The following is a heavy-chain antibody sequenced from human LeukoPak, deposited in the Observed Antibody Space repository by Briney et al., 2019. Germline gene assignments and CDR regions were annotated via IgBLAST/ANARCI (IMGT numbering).Heavy chain of an antibody. Sequence: GSLRLSCAASGFTFSSYGMHWVRQAPGKGLEWVAVIWYDGSNKYYADSVKGRFTISRDNSKNTLYLQMNSLRAEDTAVYYCARGEPLYGMDVWGQGTTVTVSS. V-gene: IGHV3-33*01. CDR2: IWYDGSNK. D-gene: IGHD3-16*01. CDR3: ARGEPLYGMDV. CDR1: GFTFSSYG. J-gene: IGHJ6*02.